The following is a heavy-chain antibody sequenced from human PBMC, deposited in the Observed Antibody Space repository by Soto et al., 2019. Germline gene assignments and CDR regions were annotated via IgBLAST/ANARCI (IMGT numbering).Heavy chain of an antibody. Sequence: QVQLQESGPGLVKPSETLSLTCTVSGGSISSYYWSWIRQPPGKGLEWIGYIYYSGSTNYNPSLKSRVTLSVDTSKNQFSLKLSSVTAADTAVYYCARRLVAGDYYFDYWGQGTLVTVSS. D-gene: IGHD6-19*01. CDR2: IYYSGST. CDR3: ARRLVAGDYYFDY. J-gene: IGHJ4*02. CDR1: GGSISSYY. V-gene: IGHV4-59*08.